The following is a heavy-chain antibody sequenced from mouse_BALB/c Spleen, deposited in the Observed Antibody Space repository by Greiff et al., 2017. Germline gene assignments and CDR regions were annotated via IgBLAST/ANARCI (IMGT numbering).Heavy chain of an antibody. Sequence: EVKLMESGGDLVKPGGSLKLSCAASGFTFSSYGMSWVRQTPDKRLEWVATISSGGSYTYYPDSVKGRFTISRDNAKNTLYLQMSSLKSEDTAMYYCARVSPLFDYWGQGTTLTVSS. V-gene: IGHV5-6*01. CDR2: ISSGGSYT. CDR3: ARVSPLFDY. J-gene: IGHJ2*01. CDR1: GFTFSSYG.